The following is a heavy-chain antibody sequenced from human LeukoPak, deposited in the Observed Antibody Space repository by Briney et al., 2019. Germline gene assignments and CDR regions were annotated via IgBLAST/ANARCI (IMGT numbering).Heavy chain of an antibody. D-gene: IGHD6-19*01. CDR2: ISWNSGSI. Sequence: GGSLRLSCAASGFTFDDYAMHWVRQAPGKGLEWVSGISWNSGSIGYADSLKGRFTISRDNAKNSLYLQMNSLRAEDTAVYYCATPTGSGWYNYWGQGTLVTVSS. CDR1: GFTFDDYA. V-gene: IGHV3-9*01. J-gene: IGHJ4*02. CDR3: ATPTGSGWYNY.